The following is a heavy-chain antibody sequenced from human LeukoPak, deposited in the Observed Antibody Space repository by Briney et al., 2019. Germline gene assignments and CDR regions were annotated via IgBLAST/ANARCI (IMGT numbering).Heavy chain of an antibody. CDR2: INPNSGGT. J-gene: IGHJ6*02. D-gene: IGHD2-15*01. V-gene: IGHV1-2*02. Sequence: ASVKVSCKASGYTFTGYYMHWVRQAPGQGLEWMGWINPNSGGTNYAQKFQGRVTMTRDTSISTAYMELSRLRSDDTAVYYCATLKVAGTPTYYYGMDVWGQGTTVTVPS. CDR1: GYTFTGYY. CDR3: ATLKVAGTPTYYYGMDV.